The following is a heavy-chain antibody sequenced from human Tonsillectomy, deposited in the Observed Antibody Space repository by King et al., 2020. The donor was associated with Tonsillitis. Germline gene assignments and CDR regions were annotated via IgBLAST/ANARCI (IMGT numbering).Heavy chain of an antibody. D-gene: IGHD2-2*01. Sequence: VQLVESGGGLVKPGGSLRLSCAASGLTFSSYAMSWVRQSPGKGLEWVSVISGTGDSTYYADSVKGRFTISRDNSKNTLFLQMNSLGAGDTALYYCAKPLGYCNTTSCPTGGMDVWGQGTTVTVS. J-gene: IGHJ6*02. CDR2: ISGTGDST. CDR3: AKPLGYCNTTSCPTGGMDV. V-gene: IGHV3-23*04. CDR1: GLTFSSYA.